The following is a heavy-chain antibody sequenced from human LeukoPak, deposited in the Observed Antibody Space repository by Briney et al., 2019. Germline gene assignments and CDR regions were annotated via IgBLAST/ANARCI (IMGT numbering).Heavy chain of an antibody. V-gene: IGHV3-7*01. J-gene: IGHJ5*01. CDR2: IKEDGSEK. D-gene: IGHD4-17*01. CDR3: AKEGDYPILTYDS. Sequence: GGSLRLSCAASGFTFSSYWMSWVRQAPGKGLEWVATIKEDGSEKYYVDSVKGRFTISRDNVKNSLYLQMNSLRAEDTAVYYCAKEGDYPILTYDSWGQGALVTVSS. CDR1: GFTFSSYW.